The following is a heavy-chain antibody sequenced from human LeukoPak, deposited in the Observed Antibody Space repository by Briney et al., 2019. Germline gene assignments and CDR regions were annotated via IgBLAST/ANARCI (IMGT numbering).Heavy chain of an antibody. V-gene: IGHV4-34*01. J-gene: IGHJ4*02. CDR1: GGSFSGYY. D-gene: IGHD2-15*01. Sequence: SETLSLTCAVYGGSFSGYYWSWIRQPPGKGLEWIGEINHSGSTNYNPSLKSRVTISVDTSKNQFSLKLSSVTAADTAVYYCARDRYCSGGSCLHPFDYWGQGTLVTVSS. CDR2: INHSGST. CDR3: ARDRYCSGGSCLHPFDY.